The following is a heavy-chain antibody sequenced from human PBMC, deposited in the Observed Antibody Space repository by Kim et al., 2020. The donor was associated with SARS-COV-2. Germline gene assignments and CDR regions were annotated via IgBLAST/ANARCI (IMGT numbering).Heavy chain of an antibody. V-gene: IGHV4-59*13. J-gene: IGHJ3*02. CDR2: IYYSGST. Sequence: SETLSLTCTVSGGSISSYYWSWIRQPPGKGLEWIGYIYYSGSTNYNPSLKSRVTISVDTSKNQFSLKLSSVTAADTAVYYCARGYCSGGSCFTDAFDIWGQGTMVTVSS. CDR1: GGSISSYY. CDR3: ARGYCSGGSCFTDAFDI. D-gene: IGHD2-15*01.